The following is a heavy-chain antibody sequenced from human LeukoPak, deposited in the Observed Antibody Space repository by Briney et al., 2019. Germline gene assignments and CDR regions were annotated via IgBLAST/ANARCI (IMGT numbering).Heavy chain of an antibody. CDR3: ARDPGDNNY. CDR2: IYAGGST. D-gene: IGHD7-27*01. V-gene: IGHV3-53*01. J-gene: IGHJ4*02. CDR1: GFTVSSNY. Sequence: GGSLRLSCAASGFTVSSNYMNWVRQAPGKGLEWVSVIYAGGSTYYADSVKGRFTVSRDNSKNTPYLQMNFLTAEDTAVYYCARDPGDNNYWGQGTLVTVSS.